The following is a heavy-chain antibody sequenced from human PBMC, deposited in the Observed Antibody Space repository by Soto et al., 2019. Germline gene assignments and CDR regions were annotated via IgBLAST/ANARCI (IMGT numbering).Heavy chain of an antibody. Sequence: QVQLQESGPGLVKPSQTLSLTCTVSGGSISSGGYYWSWIRQHPGKGLEWIGYIYYSGSTYYNPSLKSRVTISVATPKIPLSLKLSSVTAAATTVFYCARSLFPWGQGTLVTVSS. CDR3: ARSLFP. CDR2: IYYSGST. V-gene: IGHV4-31*03. J-gene: IGHJ5*02. CDR1: GGSISSGGYY.